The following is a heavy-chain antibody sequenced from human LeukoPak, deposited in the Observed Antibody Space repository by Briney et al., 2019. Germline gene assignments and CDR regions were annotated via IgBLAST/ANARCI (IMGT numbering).Heavy chain of an antibody. J-gene: IGHJ4*02. V-gene: IGHV3-30*02. CDR3: ARGRTNGGFTTGRFDY. Sequence: GGSLRLSCAASGFTFSSYGMHWVRQAPGKGLEWVSFIRYDGTNKYYADSVKGRFTISRDNSKNTLYLQMNGLRPEDTAVYYCARGRTNGGFTTGRFDYWGQGTLVTVSS. CDR2: IRYDGTNK. D-gene: IGHD7-27*01. CDR1: GFTFSSYG.